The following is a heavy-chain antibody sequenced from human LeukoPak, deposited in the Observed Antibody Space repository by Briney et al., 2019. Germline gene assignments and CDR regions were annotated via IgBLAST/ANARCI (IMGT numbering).Heavy chain of an antibody. CDR3: SRESGAFCPFGY. J-gene: IGHJ4*02. CDR1: GGSISSTNW. V-gene: IGHV4-4*02. D-gene: IGHD1-26*01. Sequence: SETLSLTCDVSGGSISSTNWWSWFRQPPGQGLEWIGEISLTGEANYNPSLNGRVTMSLDKSRNQLSLKLTSVTAADTAIYYCSRESGAFCPFGYWGQGTLVIVPP. CDR2: ISLTGEA.